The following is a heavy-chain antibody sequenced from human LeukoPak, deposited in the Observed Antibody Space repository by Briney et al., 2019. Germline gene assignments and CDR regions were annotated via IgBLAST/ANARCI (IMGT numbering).Heavy chain of an antibody. CDR1: GYTFTGYY. V-gene: IGHV1-2*02. CDR3: ARDIAAAGTWEFDY. J-gene: IGHJ4*02. D-gene: IGHD6-13*01. Sequence: ASVKVSCKASGYTFTGYYIHWVRQAPGRGLEWLGWINPNLGSTNYAQQFQGRVTMTRDTSISTAYIELSRLRSDDTAVYYCARDIAAAGTWEFDYWGQGTLVTVSS. CDR2: INPNLGST.